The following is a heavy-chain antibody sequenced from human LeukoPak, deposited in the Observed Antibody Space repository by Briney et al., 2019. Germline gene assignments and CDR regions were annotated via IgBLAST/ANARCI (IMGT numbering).Heavy chain of an antibody. V-gene: IGHV3-11*05. Sequence: GGSLRLSCAASGFTLSDYYMSWIRQAPGKGLEWVSYISSSDTYTNYADSVKGRFTISRDNAKNSLYLQMNSLRAEDTALYYCARDYDYGDYPGYWGQGTLVTVSS. J-gene: IGHJ4*02. D-gene: IGHD4-17*01. CDR1: GFTLSDYY. CDR2: ISSSDTYT. CDR3: ARDYDYGDYPGY.